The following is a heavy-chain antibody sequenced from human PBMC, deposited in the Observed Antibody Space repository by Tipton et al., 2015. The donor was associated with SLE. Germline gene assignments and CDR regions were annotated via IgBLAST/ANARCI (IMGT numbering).Heavy chain of an antibody. CDR1: GGTFSSYA. V-gene: IGHV1-69*01. J-gene: IGHJ2*01. D-gene: IGHD2-15*01. Sequence: QLVQSGAEVKKPGSSVKVSCKASGGTFSSYAISWVRQAPGQGLEWMGGIIPIFGTANYAQKFQGRVTLTADESTSTAYMELSSLRSEDTAVYCCARDMRAGGSVVAATGLSYWGRGTLVTVSS. CDR2: IIPIFGTA. CDR3: ARDMRAGGSVVAATGLSY.